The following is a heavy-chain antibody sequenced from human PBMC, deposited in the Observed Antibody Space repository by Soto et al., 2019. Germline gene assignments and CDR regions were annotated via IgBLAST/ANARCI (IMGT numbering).Heavy chain of an antibody. CDR1: GGSFSGYY. Sequence: PSETLSLTCAVYGGSFSGYYWSWIRQPPGKGLEWIGEINHSGSTNYNPSLKSRVTISVDTSKNQFSLKLGSVTAADTAVYYCARDIGVVRYYYYGMDVWGQGTTVTVSS. D-gene: IGHD3-3*01. J-gene: IGHJ6*02. V-gene: IGHV4-34*01. CDR3: ARDIGVVRYYYYGMDV. CDR2: INHSGST.